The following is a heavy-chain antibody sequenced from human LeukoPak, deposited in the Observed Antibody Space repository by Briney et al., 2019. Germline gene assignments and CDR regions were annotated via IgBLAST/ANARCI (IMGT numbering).Heavy chain of an antibody. CDR2: IRYDESNE. V-gene: IGHV3-30*02. D-gene: IGHD6-19*01. J-gene: IGHJ4*02. CDR3: VKDINSSGRRSYFDS. CDR1: GFSFSSYG. Sequence: GGSLRVSCSASGFSFSSYGMHWVRQAPGKGLEWVAFIRYDESNEYYADSVKGRFTISGDNAKNSLFLQMNSLRAEDTAFYYCVKDINSSGRRSYFDSWGQGTLVTVSS.